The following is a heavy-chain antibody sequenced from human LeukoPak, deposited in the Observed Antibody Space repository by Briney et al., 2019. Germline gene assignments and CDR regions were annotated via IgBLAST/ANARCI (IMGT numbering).Heavy chain of an antibody. CDR1: GYTFTGYY. Sequence: GASVKVSCKASGYTFTGYYMHWVRQAPGQGLEWLGRINPXXXXXXXXXKXHGRVXXXRXXSISTAXIELSRLRSDDTAVYYCARDPYGMDVWGQGTTVTVSS. CDR3: ARDPYGMDV. V-gene: IGHV1-2*06. J-gene: IGHJ6*02. CDR2: INPXXXXX.